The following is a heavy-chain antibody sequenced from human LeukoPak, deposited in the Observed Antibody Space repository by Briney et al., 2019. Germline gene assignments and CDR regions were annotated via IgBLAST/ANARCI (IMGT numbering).Heavy chain of an antibody. J-gene: IGHJ4*02. D-gene: IGHD3-16*01. Sequence: PGGSLRLSCAASGFTFSSYEMNWVRQAPGKGLEWVSYISSSGSTIYYADSVKGRFTISRDNAKNSLYLQMNSLRAKDTAVYYCARDPWGGYFDYWGQGTLVTVSS. CDR2: ISSSGSTI. V-gene: IGHV3-48*03. CDR1: GFTFSSYE. CDR3: ARDPWGGYFDY.